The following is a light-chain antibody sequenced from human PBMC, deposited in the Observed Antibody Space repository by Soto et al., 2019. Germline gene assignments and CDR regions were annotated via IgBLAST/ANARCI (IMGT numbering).Light chain of an antibody. J-gene: IGLJ7*01. CDR3: QSYDSSNAV. CDR2: XXX. CDR1: SGSIASTY. V-gene: IGLV6-57*04. Sequence: NFMLTQPHSVSESPGKTVTISCTRSSGSIASTYVQWYQQRPGSAPXXXXXXXXXXXXXXXXXXSGSIDSSSNSASLTISXXXXXXXXXXYCQSYDSSNAVFGGGTQLTVL.